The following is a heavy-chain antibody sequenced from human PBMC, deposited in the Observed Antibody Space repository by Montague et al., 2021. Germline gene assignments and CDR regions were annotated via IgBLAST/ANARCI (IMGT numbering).Heavy chain of an antibody. V-gene: IGHV3-74*01. D-gene: IGHD7-27*01. CDR1: GFTFSNYW. Sequence: SLSLSCSASGFTFSNYWTHWVRQAPGKGLLWVSRISPDGSWTNYADSVRGRFTISRDNTKNTLYLQMSSLRAEDTALYYCVRDLNWAVDYWGQGTLVTVSS. CDR3: VRDLNWAVDY. J-gene: IGHJ4*02. CDR2: ISPDGSWT.